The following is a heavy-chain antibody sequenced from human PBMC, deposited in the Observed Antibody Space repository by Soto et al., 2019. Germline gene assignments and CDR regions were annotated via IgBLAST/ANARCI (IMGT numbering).Heavy chain of an antibody. CDR1: GFSLSTSGVG. CDR2: IYWDDDK. V-gene: IGHV2-5*02. Sequence: QITLKESGPTLVKPTQTLTLTCTFSGFSLSTSGVGVGWIRQPPGKALEWLALIYWDDDKRYSPSLKSRLTITKHTSKNQVVLTVTNMDPVDTATYYCAHRPSYCSGGSCYAGFDCGGQGTLVTVSS. CDR3: AHRPSYCSGGSCYAGFDC. J-gene: IGHJ4*02. D-gene: IGHD2-15*01.